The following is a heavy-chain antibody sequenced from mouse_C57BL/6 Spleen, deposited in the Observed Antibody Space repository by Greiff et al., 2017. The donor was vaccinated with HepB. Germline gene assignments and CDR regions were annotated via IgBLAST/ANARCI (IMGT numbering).Heavy chain of an antibody. CDR2: IDPSDSET. D-gene: IGHD2-5*01. J-gene: IGHJ2*01. Sequence: VQLQQPGAELVRPGSSVKLSCKASGYTFTSYWMHWVKQRPIQGLEWIGNIDPSDSETHYNQKFKDKATLTVDKSSSTAYMQLSSLTSEDSAVYYCAREENYSNSFDYWGQGTTLTVSS. CDR1: GYTFTSYW. CDR3: AREENYSNSFDY. V-gene: IGHV1-52*01.